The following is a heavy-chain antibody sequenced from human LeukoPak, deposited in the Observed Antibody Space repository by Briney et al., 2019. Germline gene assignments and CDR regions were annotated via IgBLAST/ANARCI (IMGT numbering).Heavy chain of an antibody. Sequence: PGGSLRLSCAASGFTFSSYSMNWVRQAPGKGLEWVSSISSSSSYIYYADSVKGRFTISRDNAKNSLYLQMNSLRAEGTAVYYCARAGGWGYSSSSGYYFDYWGQGTLVTVSS. V-gene: IGHV3-21*01. CDR1: GFTFSSYS. D-gene: IGHD6-6*01. CDR2: ISSSSSYI. J-gene: IGHJ4*02. CDR3: ARAGGWGYSSSSGYYFDY.